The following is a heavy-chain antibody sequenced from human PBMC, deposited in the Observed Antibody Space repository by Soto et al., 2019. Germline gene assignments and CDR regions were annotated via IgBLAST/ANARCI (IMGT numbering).Heavy chain of an antibody. CDR1: SGSISSGNYY. CDR2: IYYNGNT. CDR3: ARDPYGSGTSYNTAFDI. Sequence: SETLSLTCTVSSGSISSGNYYWSWIRQPPGKGLEWIGYIYYNGNTYYNPSLKSRLAISVDPSKNQFSLRLSSVTAADTAVYYCARDPYGSGTSYNTAFDIWGQGTMVTVSS. J-gene: IGHJ3*02. V-gene: IGHV4-30-4*01. D-gene: IGHD3-10*01.